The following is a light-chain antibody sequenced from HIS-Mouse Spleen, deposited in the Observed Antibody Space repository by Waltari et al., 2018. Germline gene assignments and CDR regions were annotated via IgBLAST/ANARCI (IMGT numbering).Light chain of an antibody. J-gene: IGLJ2*01. CDR1: SSYVGRYNY. CDR3: SSYTSSSFNVV. V-gene: IGLV2-14*03. CDR2: DVS. Sequence: QSALTQPASVSGSPGQSITISCTGTSSYVGRYNYVSWYQQHPAKAPKLMIYDVSNRPSGVSNRCSGSKSGNTASLTISGLQAEDEADYYCSSYTSSSFNVVFGGGTKLTVL.